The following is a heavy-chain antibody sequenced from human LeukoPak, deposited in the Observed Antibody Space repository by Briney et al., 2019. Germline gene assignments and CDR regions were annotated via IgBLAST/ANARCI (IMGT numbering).Heavy chain of an antibody. CDR1: GFTFNNYA. J-gene: IGHJ1*01. CDR2: ISGSGGNS. Sequence: SGGSLRLSCAASGFTFNNYAMSWVRPAPGKGPEWVSGISGSGGNSYYADSVRGRFTISRDNSKNTLYLQMNSLRADDTAVYYCAGALSQELIRYSQDWGQGTLVSVSS. CDR3: AGALSQELIRYSQD. D-gene: IGHD1-26*01. V-gene: IGHV3-23*01.